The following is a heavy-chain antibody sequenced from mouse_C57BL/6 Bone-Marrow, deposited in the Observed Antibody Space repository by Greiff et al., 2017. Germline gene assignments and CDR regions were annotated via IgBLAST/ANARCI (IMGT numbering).Heavy chain of an antibody. CDR2: INPGSGGT. V-gene: IGHV1-54*01. CDR1: GYAFTNYL. J-gene: IGHJ3*01. Sequence: VQLQESGAELVRPGTSVKVSCKASGYAFTNYLIEWVKQRPGQGLEWIGVINPGSGGTNYNEKFKGKATLTADKSSSTAYMQLSSLTSEDSAVYFCARSPYYYGSSYPAWFAYWGQGTLVTVSA. D-gene: IGHD1-1*01. CDR3: ARSPYYYGSSYPAWFAY.